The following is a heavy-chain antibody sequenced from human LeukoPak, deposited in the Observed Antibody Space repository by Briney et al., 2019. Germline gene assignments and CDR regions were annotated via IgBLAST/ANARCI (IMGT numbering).Heavy chain of an antibody. J-gene: IGHJ4*02. Sequence: SGGSLRLSCGASGFPLSSYSIKWVRQAPGKGLEWVSYISSSGSAIYYVDSVKGRFTVSRDNAKNSLFLQMNSPRAEDTAVYYCVRFKGSYFDYWGQGALVTVSS. D-gene: IGHD2-15*01. CDR2: ISSSGSAI. V-gene: IGHV3-48*01. CDR3: VRFKGSYFDY. CDR1: GFPLSSYS.